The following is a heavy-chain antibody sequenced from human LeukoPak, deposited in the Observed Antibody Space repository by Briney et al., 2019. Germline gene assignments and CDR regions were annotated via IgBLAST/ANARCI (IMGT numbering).Heavy chain of an antibody. V-gene: IGHV4-39*02. J-gene: IGHJ5*02. Sequence: SETLFLTCTVSGGSISSSSYYSGWIRQPPGKGLEWVGSIYYSGSTYCNPSLNSPFTISVDTSKNQFSLKLSSVTAADTAVYYCARESGYSSSWYVGNWFDPWGQGTLVTVSS. CDR3: ARESGYSSSWYVGNWFDP. CDR1: GGSISSSSYY. D-gene: IGHD6-13*01. CDR2: IYYSGST.